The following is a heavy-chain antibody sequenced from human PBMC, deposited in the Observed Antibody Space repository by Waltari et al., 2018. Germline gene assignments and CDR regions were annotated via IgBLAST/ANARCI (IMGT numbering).Heavy chain of an antibody. CDR1: GFAFCSYV. D-gene: IGHD3-10*01. Sequence: EVQVMESGGGLVQPGGSLRLSCEASGFAFCSYVLNWVRQAPGKGLEWVSYISSSGSLRFYAASVRGRFTISRDNAKNSLYLQMNSLRAEDTAVYYCVRGRSGSYFRYFDYWGQGALVTVSS. J-gene: IGHJ4*02. CDR2: ISSSGSLR. V-gene: IGHV3-48*03. CDR3: VRGRSGSYFRYFDY.